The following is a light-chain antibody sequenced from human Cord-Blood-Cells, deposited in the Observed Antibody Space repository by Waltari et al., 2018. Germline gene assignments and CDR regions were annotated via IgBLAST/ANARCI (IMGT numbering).Light chain of an antibody. V-gene: IGLV3-19*01. Sequence: SSELTQDPAVSVALGQTVRITGQGDSLRSYYARWYQQKPGQAPLLVLYGKNNRPSGIPDRFSGSSSGNTASLTITGAQAEDEADYYCNSRDSSGNHLVFGGGTKLTVL. CDR1: SLRSYY. CDR2: GKN. CDR3: NSRDSSGNHLV. J-gene: IGLJ3*02.